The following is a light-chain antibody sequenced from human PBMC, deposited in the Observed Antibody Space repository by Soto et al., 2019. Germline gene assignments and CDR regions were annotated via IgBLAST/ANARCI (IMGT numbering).Light chain of an antibody. CDR2: DVS. Sequence: QSVLTQPASVSGSPGQSITISCTGTSSDVGGYNYVSWYQHHPGKAPKLMIYDVSNRPSGVSNRFSGSKSGNTASLSISGLQPEDEADYYCSSYRTSTTRQIVCGTGTKVPVL. J-gene: IGLJ1*01. CDR3: SSYRTSTTRQIV. CDR1: SSDVGGYNY. V-gene: IGLV2-14*03.